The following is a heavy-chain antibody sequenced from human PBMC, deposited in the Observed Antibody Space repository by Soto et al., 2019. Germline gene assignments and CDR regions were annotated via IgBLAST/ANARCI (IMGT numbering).Heavy chain of an antibody. CDR1: GYTFTSYD. CDR3: ARGRYYDFWSGSDAFDI. V-gene: IGHV1-8*01. D-gene: IGHD3-3*01. Sequence: ASGKVSCKASGYTFTSYDINWVRQATGQGLELMGWMNPNSGNTGYAQKFQGRVTMTRNTSISTAYMELSSLRSEDTAVYYCARGRYYDFWSGSDAFDIWGQGTMVTV. CDR2: MNPNSGNT. J-gene: IGHJ3*02.